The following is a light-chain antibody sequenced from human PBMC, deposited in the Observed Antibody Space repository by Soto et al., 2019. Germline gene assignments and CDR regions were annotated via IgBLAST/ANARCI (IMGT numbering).Light chain of an antibody. CDR1: SSIIGAGYD. V-gene: IGLV1-40*01. J-gene: IGLJ3*02. Sequence: QLVLTQPPSVSGAPGQRVTISCTGSSSIIGAGYDVHWYQQLPGTAPKLLIYGNSNRPSGVPDRFSGSKSGTSASLAITGLQAEDETDYYCQSYDSSLSGWVFGGGTKLTVL. CDR2: GNS. CDR3: QSYDSSLSGWV.